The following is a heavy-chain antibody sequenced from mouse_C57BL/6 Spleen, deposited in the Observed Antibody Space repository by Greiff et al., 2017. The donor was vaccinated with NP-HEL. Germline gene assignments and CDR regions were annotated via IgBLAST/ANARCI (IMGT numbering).Heavy chain of an antibody. D-gene: IGHD1-1*02. CDR3: TTHYGNYVDY. CDR2: IDPENGDT. V-gene: IGHV14-4*01. CDR1: GFNIKDDY. Sequence: EVQLQQSGAELVRPGASVKLSCTASGFNIKDDYMHWVKQRPEQGLEWIGWIDPENGDTEYASKFQGKATITADTSSNTAYLQLSSLTSEDTAVYYCTTHYGNYVDYWGQGTTLTVSS. J-gene: IGHJ2*01.